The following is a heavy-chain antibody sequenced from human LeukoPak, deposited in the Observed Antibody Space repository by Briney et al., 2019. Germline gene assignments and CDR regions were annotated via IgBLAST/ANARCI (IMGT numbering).Heavy chain of an antibody. D-gene: IGHD1-20*01. CDR2: IYTSGST. V-gene: IGHV4-4*07. Sequence: SETLSLTCTVSGGSISSYYWSWIRQPAGKGLEWIGRIYTSGSTNYNPSLKSRVTMSVDTSKNQFSLKLSSVTAADTAVYYCARGLRDNWNDPFAYWGQGTLVTVSS. J-gene: IGHJ4*02. CDR1: GGSISSYY. CDR3: ARGLRDNWNDPFAY.